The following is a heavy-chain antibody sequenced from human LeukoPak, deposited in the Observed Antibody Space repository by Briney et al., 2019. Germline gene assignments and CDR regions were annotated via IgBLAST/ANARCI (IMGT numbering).Heavy chain of an antibody. J-gene: IGHJ1*01. CDR3: ARALTGTTSIFHH. D-gene: IGHD1-7*01. Sequence: ASETLSLTCTVSGGSISDYYWNWLRQSPGKGLEWIGYIYYSGNTNYNPSLKSRVIISVDTSKNQFSLRVTSLTAADTAVYYCARALTGTTSIFHHWGQGTLVTVSS. CDR1: GGSISDYY. V-gene: IGHV4-59*01. CDR2: IYYSGNT.